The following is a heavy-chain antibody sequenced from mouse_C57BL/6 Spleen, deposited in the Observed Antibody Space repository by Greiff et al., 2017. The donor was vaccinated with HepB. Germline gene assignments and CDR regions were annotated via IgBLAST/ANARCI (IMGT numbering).Heavy chain of an antibody. V-gene: IGHV1-26*01. CDR3: ARVDTTAPFAY. CDR1: GYTFTDYY. J-gene: IGHJ3*01. D-gene: IGHD1-2*01. CDR2: INPNNGGT. Sequence: EVQLQQSGPELVKPGASVKISCKASGYTFTDYYMNWVKQSHGKSLEWIGDINPNNGGTSYNQKFKGKATLTVDKSSSTAYMEHRSLPSEDSAVYYCARVDTTAPFAYWGQGTLVTVSA.